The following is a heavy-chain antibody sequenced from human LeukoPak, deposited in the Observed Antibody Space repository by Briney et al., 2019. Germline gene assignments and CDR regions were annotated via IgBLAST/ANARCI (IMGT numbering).Heavy chain of an antibody. CDR3: ARTWDIAVAGLFDY. Sequence: GGSLRLSCAASGFTFSSYAMSWVRQAPGKGLEWVSAISGSGGSTYYADSVKGRFTISRGNSKNTLYLQMNSLRAEDTAVYYCARTWDIAVAGLFDYWGQGTLVTVSS. J-gene: IGHJ4*02. CDR2: ISGSGGST. D-gene: IGHD6-19*01. CDR1: GFTFSSYA. V-gene: IGHV3-23*01.